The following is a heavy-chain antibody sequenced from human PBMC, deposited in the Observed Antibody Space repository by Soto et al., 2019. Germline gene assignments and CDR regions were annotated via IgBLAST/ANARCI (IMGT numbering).Heavy chain of an antibody. J-gene: IGHJ6*02. D-gene: IGHD2-21*01. V-gene: IGHV3-43*02. CDR3: AKSDYYYYGMDV. CDR2: ISGDGGST. Sequence: GGSLRLSCAASGFTFDDYAMHWVRQAPGKGLEWVSLISGDGGSTYYADSVKGRFTISRDHSKNSLYLQMNSLRTEDTALYYCAKSDYYYYGMDVWGQGTTVTVSS. CDR1: GFTFDDYA.